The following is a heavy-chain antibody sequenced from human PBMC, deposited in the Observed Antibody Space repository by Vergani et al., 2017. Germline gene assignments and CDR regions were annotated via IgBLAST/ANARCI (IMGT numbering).Heavy chain of an antibody. J-gene: IGHJ4*02. V-gene: IGHV3-21*01. Sequence: EVQLVESGGGLVKPGGSLRLSCAASGFTFSSYSMNWVRQAPGKGLEWASSISSSSSYIYYADSVKGRFTISRDNAKNSLYLQMNSLRAEDTAVYYCARAGFLEWHPSDYWGQGTLVTVSS. CDR3: ARAGFLEWHPSDY. CDR2: ISSSSSYI. CDR1: GFTFSSYS. D-gene: IGHD3-3*01.